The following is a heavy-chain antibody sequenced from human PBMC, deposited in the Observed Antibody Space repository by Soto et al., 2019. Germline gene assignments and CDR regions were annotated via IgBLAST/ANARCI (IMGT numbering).Heavy chain of an antibody. CDR3: ARVLMGGELVAADMPLDY. V-gene: IGHV1-8*01. J-gene: IGHJ4*02. CDR2: MNPNSGNT. D-gene: IGHD2-2*01. CDR1: GYTFTSYD. Sequence: QVQLVQSGAEVKKPGASVKVSCKASGYTFTSYDINWVRQATGQGLEWMGWMNPNSGNTGYAQKFQGRVTMTSNTAKSTAYMELSSVRSEDTAVYYCARVLMGGELVAADMPLDYRGQGTLVHGSS.